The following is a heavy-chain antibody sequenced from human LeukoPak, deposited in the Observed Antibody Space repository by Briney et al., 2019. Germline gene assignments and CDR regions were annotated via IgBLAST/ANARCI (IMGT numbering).Heavy chain of an antibody. CDR3: ARGRPYTGGYHLDY. CDR2: IYYGGST. CDR1: AGSISSSHYY. D-gene: IGHD1-26*01. V-gene: IGHV4-39*01. Sequence: SETLSLTCTVSAGSISSSHYYWGWVRQPPGKELEWIGSIYYGGSTYYNPSLKSRVTISVDTSKNQFSLNLSSVTAADTAVYYCARGRPYTGGYHLDYWGQGTLVTVSP. J-gene: IGHJ4*02.